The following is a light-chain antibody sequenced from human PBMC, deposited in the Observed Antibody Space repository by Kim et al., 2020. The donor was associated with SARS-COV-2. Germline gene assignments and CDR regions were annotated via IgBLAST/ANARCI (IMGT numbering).Light chain of an antibody. Sequence: ASVGDRVTITCWASRGVSSWLAWYQQKPGKAPKLLIYAASTLQSGVPSRFSGSGSGTEFTLTISSLQPEDFATYYCQQTNSFPRTFGPGTKVDIK. CDR3: QQTNSFPRT. J-gene: IGKJ3*01. CDR2: AAS. V-gene: IGKV1-12*01. CDR1: RGVSSW.